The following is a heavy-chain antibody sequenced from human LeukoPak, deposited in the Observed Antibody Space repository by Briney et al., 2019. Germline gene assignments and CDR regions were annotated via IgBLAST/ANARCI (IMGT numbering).Heavy chain of an antibody. Sequence: GGSLRLSCAASGFTASSNYLSWGRQAPGKGLEWVSVIYSGGSTYYADSVKGRFTISRDNSKNTLYLQMNSLRAEDTAVYYCARRSYGDYAIDWGQGTMVTVSS. CDR3: ARRSYGDYAID. V-gene: IGHV3-66*01. CDR1: GFTASSNY. J-gene: IGHJ3*01. CDR2: IYSGGST. D-gene: IGHD4-17*01.